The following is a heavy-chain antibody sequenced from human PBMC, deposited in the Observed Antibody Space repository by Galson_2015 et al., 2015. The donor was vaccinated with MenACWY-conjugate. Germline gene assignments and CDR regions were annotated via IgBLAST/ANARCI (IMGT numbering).Heavy chain of an antibody. CDR1: GDSFNSDS. CDR2: IIPILAIA. CDR3: ARDFSRVVGSSYGPPLYFDS. V-gene: IGHV1-69*04. Sequence: SVKVSCRASGDSFNSDSFSWVRQAPGQGLEWMGRIIPILAIADYAQNFQGRVTITADKSTSTAYMELSSLRSEDTAVYYCARDFSRVVGSSYGPPLYFDSWGQGTPVTVSS. D-gene: IGHD5-18*01. J-gene: IGHJ4*02.